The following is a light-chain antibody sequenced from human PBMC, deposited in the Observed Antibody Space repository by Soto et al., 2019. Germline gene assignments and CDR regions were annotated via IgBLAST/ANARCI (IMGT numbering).Light chain of an antibody. CDR3: QKYNSAPPT. CDR1: QDISNF. CDR2: GAS. V-gene: IGKV1-27*01. J-gene: IGKJ1*01. Sequence: DIQLTQSPSSLSASVGDRVTITCRASQDISNFVAWYQQKPGNVPKLLIYGASTLRSGVPSRFSGGGSGTHFTFSISSLQPEDVGVFYCQKYNSAPPTFGHGTRVELK.